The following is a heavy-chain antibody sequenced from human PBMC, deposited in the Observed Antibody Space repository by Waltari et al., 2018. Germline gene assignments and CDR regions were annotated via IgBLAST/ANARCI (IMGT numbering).Heavy chain of an antibody. Sequence: QVQFVQSGSELKKPGASGKISCRTSGYNFTTYPINWVRQSPGQGLEWMGWIHTNTGNPTYGQGFTGRFVFSLDTSVRTPYVEISSLKDEDTAIYYCAGVSWGQGTLVTVSS. D-gene: IGHD2-8*01. CDR3: AGVS. J-gene: IGHJ5*02. CDR2: IHTNTGNP. CDR1: GYNFTTYP. V-gene: IGHV7-4-1*02.